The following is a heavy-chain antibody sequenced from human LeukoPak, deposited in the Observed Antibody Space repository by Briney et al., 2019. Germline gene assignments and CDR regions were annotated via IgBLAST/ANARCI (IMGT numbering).Heavy chain of an antibody. CDR1: GFTFSSYA. V-gene: IGHV3-23*01. CDR2: ISGSGGST. J-gene: IGHJ4*02. CDR3: AKREYSYGLYYFDY. Sequence: GGSLRLSCAASGFTFSSYAMSWVRQAPGKGLEWVSAISGSGGSTYYADSVKGRFTISRDNSKNTLYLQMNSLRAEDTAVYYCAKREYSYGLYYFDYWGREPRSPSPQ. D-gene: IGHD5-18*01.